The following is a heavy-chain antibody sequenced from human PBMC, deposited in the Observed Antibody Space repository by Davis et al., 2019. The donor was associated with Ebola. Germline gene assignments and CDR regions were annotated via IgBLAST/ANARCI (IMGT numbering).Heavy chain of an antibody. J-gene: IGHJ5*02. CDR1: GFTFSSYE. Sequence: GESLKISCAASGFTFSSYEMNWVRQAPGKGLEWVSYISSSSSTIYYADSVKGRFTISRDNAKNSLYLQMNSLRAEDTAVYYCARETRPGFIDWFDPWGQGTLVTVSS. CDR2: ISSSSSTI. CDR3: ARETRPGFIDWFDP. D-gene: IGHD2-2*01. V-gene: IGHV3-48*01.